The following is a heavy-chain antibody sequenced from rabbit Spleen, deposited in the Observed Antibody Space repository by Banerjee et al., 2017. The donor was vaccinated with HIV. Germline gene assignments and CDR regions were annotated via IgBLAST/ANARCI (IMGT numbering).Heavy chain of an antibody. J-gene: IGHJ2*01. D-gene: IGHD1-1*01. CDR3: ARGGSDYYLTHLYL. CDR1: GVSLNDKDV. V-gene: IGHV1S45*01. CDR2: INIVTGKS. Sequence: EQLEESGGGLVKPEGSLTLTCKASGVSLNDKDVMCWVRQAPGKGLEWIACINIVTGKSVYASWAKGRFMMSRTSSTTVTLEMTSLTVADTATYFCARGGSDYYLTHLYLGGPGTLVTV.